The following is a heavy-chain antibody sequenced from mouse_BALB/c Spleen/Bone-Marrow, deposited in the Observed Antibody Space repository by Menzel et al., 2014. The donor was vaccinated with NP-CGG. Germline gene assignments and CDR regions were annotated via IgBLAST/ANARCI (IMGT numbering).Heavy chain of an antibody. V-gene: IGHV14-3*02. CDR1: GFNIKDTY. CDR2: IDPANGNT. J-gene: IGHJ3*01. CDR3: ARSGYGSSLFAY. D-gene: IGHD1-1*01. Sequence: EVKLVESGAELVKPGASVKLSCTASGFNIKDTYMHRVKQRPEQGLEWIGRIDPANGNTKYDPKFQGKATITADTSSNTAYLQLSSLTSEDTAVYYCARSGYGSSLFAYWGQGTLVTVSA.